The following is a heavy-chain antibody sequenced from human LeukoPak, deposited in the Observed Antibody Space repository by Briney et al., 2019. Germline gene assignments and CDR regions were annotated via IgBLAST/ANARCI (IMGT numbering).Heavy chain of an antibody. CDR2: IYYSGST. J-gene: IGHJ4*02. CDR1: GGSISSSSYY. V-gene: IGHV4-39*07. CDR3: ARDDSSGRFDY. Sequence: SETLSLTCTVSGGSISSSSYYWGWIRQPPGKGLEWIGSIYYSGSTYYNPSLKSRVTISVDTSENQFSLKLSSVTAADTAVYYCARDDSSGRFDYWGQGTLVTVSS. D-gene: IGHD3-22*01.